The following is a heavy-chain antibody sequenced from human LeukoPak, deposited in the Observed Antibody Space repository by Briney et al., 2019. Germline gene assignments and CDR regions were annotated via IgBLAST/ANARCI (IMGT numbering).Heavy chain of an antibody. Sequence: TGGSLRLSCAASGFTFSSYWMNWVGQPPGKGRGWVSRIASDGSSTTYADSVKGRFSISRDNAKNTLYLQMNSLRVEDTAVYYCARGRPHGNDYWGQGTLVTVSS. J-gene: IGHJ4*02. D-gene: IGHD4-23*01. CDR1: GFTFSSYW. CDR3: ARGRPHGNDY. V-gene: IGHV3-74*01. CDR2: IASDGSST.